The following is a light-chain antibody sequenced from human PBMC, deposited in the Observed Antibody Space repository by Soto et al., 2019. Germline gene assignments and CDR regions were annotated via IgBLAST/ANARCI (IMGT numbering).Light chain of an antibody. J-gene: IGLJ1*01. Sequence: QSVLTQPRSVSGSPGQSVTISCTGPSSDVGNYKYVSWYQQHPGKAPKLMIYEVSNRPSGVSNRFSGSKSGNTASLTISGLQAEDETDYYCFSYTSSGTYVFGTGTKLTVL. CDR2: EVS. V-gene: IGLV2-14*01. CDR3: FSYTSSGTYV. CDR1: SSDVGNYKY.